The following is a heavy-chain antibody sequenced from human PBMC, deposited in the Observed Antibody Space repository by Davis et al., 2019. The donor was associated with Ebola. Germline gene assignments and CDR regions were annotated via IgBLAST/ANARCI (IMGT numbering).Heavy chain of an antibody. Sequence: GESLKISCAASGFTFSSYSMNWVRQAPGKGLEWVANIKQDGSEKYYVDSVKGRFTISRDNAKNSLYLQMNSLRAEDTAVYYCTTAGDIVVVPAAADYWGQGTLVTVSS. CDR2: IKQDGSEK. CDR1: GFTFSSYS. CDR3: TTAGDIVVVPAAADY. J-gene: IGHJ4*02. D-gene: IGHD2-2*01. V-gene: IGHV3-7*03.